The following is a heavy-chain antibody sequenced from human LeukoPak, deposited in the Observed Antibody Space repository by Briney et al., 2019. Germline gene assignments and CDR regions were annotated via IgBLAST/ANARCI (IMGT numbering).Heavy chain of an antibody. D-gene: IGHD3-22*01. J-gene: IGHJ4*02. CDR2: IIPIFGTA. CDR1: GGTFSSYA. V-gene: IGHV1-69*13. CDR3: ARDSGGRYYYDSSGYYDY. Sequence: ASVKVSCKASGGTFSSYAISWVRQAPGQGLEWMGGIIPIFGTANYAQKFQGRVTITADESTSTAYMELSSLRSEDTAVYYCARDSGGRYYYDSSGYYDYWGQGTLVTVSS.